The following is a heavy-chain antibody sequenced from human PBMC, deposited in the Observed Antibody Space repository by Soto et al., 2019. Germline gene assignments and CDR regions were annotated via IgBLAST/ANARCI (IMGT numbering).Heavy chain of an antibody. D-gene: IGHD6-19*01. Sequence: DVQLLESGGRLVQPGGSLRLSCAASGFIFSDYAMTWVRQAPGKGLEWVSGIGGGGSDTYYVDSVKGRFTISRDNAKNTLYLQMNSLRAEDTALYYCAKDAVPFNGQWDWFDSWGQGTLVTVSS. CDR3: AKDAVPFNGQWDWFDS. CDR2: IGGGGSDT. CDR1: GFIFSDYA. J-gene: IGHJ5*01. V-gene: IGHV3-23*01.